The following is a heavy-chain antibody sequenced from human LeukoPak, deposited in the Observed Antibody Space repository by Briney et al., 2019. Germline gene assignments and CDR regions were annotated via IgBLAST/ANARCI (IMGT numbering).Heavy chain of an antibody. J-gene: IGHJ6*03. V-gene: IGHV3-30*03. CDR3: ARAYGSGSYLGYYYMDV. Sequence: GRSLRLSCAASGFTFSGYGMHWVRQAPGKGLEWVAVISYDGSNKYYADSVKGRFTISRDNSKNTLYLQMNSLRAEDTAVYYCARAYGSGSYLGYYYMDVWGKGTTVTIPS. CDR2: ISYDGSNK. CDR1: GFTFSGYG. D-gene: IGHD3-10*01.